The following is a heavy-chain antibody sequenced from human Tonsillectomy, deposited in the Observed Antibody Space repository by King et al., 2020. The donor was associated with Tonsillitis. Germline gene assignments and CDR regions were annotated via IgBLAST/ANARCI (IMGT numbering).Heavy chain of an antibody. Sequence: TLKESGPALVKPTQTLTLTCTFSGFSLSTSGMCVSWIRQPPGKALEWLALIDWDDDKYYNRSLKTRLTISKDTSKNQVVLTMTNMDPVDTATYYCARWNYYGSGNYYNGDAFDIWGQGTMVTVSS. CDR2: IDWDDDK. CDR1: GFSLSTSGMC. CDR3: ARWNYYGSGNYYNGDAFDI. V-gene: IGHV2-70*01. J-gene: IGHJ3*02. D-gene: IGHD3-10*01.